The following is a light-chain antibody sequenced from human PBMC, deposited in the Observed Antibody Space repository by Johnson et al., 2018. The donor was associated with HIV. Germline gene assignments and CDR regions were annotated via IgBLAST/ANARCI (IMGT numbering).Light chain of an antibody. J-gene: IGLJ1*01. V-gene: IGLV1-51*02. CDR2: ENN. CDR3: GTWDSSLSAFVSV. Sequence: LTQPPSVSAAPGQKVTISCSGSSSNIGNNYVSWYQQLPGTAPKLLIYENNKRPSGIPDRFSGSKSGTSATLGITGLQTGDEADYYCGTWDSSLSAFVSVFGPVTKVTVL. CDR1: SSNIGNNY.